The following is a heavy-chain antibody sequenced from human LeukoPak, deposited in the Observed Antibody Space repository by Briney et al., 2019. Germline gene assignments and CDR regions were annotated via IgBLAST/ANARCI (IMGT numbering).Heavy chain of an antibody. D-gene: IGHD6-6*01. CDR1: GGSFSGYY. CDR2: INHSGST. V-gene: IGHV4-34*01. CDR3: ARCSRIAARPLWLDY. Sequence: KPSETLSLTCAVYGGSFSGYYWSWIRQPPGKGLEWIGEINHSGSTNYNPSLKSRVTISVDTSKNQFSLKLSSVTAADTAVYYCARCSRIAARPLWLDYWGQGTLVTVSS. J-gene: IGHJ4*02.